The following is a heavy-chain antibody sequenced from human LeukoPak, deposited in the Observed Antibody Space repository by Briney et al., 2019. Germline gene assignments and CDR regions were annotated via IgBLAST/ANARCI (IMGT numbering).Heavy chain of an antibody. J-gene: IGHJ3*02. CDR2: INSDGSST. Sequence: GGSLRLSCAASGFTFSSYSMNWVRQAPGKGLVWVSHINSDGSSTTYADSVKGRFTISRDNAKNTLYLQMNSLRAEDTAVYYCVRLDGVYAFDIWGQGTMVTVSS. CDR3: VRLDGVYAFDI. D-gene: IGHD4-17*01. V-gene: IGHV3-74*01. CDR1: GFTFSSYS.